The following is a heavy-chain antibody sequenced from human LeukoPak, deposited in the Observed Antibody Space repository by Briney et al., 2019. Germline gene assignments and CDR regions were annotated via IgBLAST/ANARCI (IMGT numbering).Heavy chain of an antibody. CDR2: IYHNGIT. Sequence: AETLSLTCNVSGVSISTHYWSWIRQSPGKGLEWIGYIYHNGITNYNPSLKSRVTISIDTSKNEFSLKLTSVTAADTAVYYCAREANYYGSGSYFEGTFDYWGQGSLVTVSS. J-gene: IGHJ4*02. CDR3: AREANYYGSGSYFEGTFDY. CDR1: GVSISTHY. V-gene: IGHV4-59*11. D-gene: IGHD3-10*01.